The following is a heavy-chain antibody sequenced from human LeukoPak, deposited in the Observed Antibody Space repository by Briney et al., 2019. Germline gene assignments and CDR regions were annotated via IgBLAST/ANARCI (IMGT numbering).Heavy chain of an antibody. CDR3: ARVNAVTGNSDY. CDR2: ISAYNGNT. Sequence: ASAKVSCKASGYTFTSYGISWVRQAPGQGLEWMGWISAYNGNTNYAQKLQGRVTMTTDTSTGTAYMELRSLRSDDTAVYYCARVNAVTGNSDYWGQGTLVTVSS. V-gene: IGHV1-18*01. CDR1: GYTFTSYG. J-gene: IGHJ4*02. D-gene: IGHD6-19*01.